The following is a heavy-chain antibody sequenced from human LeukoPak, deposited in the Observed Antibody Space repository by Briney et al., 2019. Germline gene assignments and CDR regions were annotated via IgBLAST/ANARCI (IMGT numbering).Heavy chain of an antibody. D-gene: IGHD3-22*01. V-gene: IGHV3-9*01. J-gene: IGHJ4*02. CDR1: GFTFDDYA. CDR3: AKALGSGYLFDY. CDR2: ISWNSGRI. Sequence: GGSLRLSCAASGFTFDDYAMHWVRQAPGKGLEWVSGISWNSGRIGYADSVKGRFTISRDNAKNSLYLQMNSLRAEDTALYYCAKALGSGYLFDYWGQGTLVTVSS.